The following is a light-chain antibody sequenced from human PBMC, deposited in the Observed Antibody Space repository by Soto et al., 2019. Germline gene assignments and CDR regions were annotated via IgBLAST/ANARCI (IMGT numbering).Light chain of an antibody. CDR3: CSYAGRTTPYV. J-gene: IGLJ1*01. Sequence: QSALTQPASVSGSPGQSITISCTGTSGDVGSYNLVSWYQHHPGKAPKLMIYEVSKRPSGVSNRFSGSKSGNTASLTISGLQAEDEADYYCCSYAGRTTPYVFGTGTKVTVL. CDR1: SGDVGSYNL. CDR2: EVS. V-gene: IGLV2-23*02.